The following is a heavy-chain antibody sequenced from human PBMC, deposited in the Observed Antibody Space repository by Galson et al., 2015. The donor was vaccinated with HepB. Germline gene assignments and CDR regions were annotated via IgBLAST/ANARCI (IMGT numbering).Heavy chain of an antibody. CDR3: ARAPGISFGELLQPLTF. V-gene: IGHV1-3*04. Sequence: SVKVSCKASGYTFTNYNMHWVRQAPGQSXXXMGXXXTGXXHTKXXQRXXGRVTITRETSASTAYLELSRLRSGDAAVYYCARAPGISFGELLQPLTFWGLGTLVTVSS. CDR1: GYTFTNYN. CDR2: XXTGXXHT. D-gene: IGHD3-10*01. J-gene: IGHJ4*02.